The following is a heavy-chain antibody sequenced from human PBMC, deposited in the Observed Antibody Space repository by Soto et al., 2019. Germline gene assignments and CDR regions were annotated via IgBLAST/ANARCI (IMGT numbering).Heavy chain of an antibody. J-gene: IGHJ6*02. CDR3: AKVGQDIVVVPAAILSYYYYGMDV. D-gene: IGHD2-2*01. CDR1: GFTFSSYA. Sequence: GGSLRLSCAASGFTFSSYAMSWVRQAPGKGLEWVSAISGSGGSTYYADSVKGRFTISRDNSKNTLYLQMNSLRAEDTAVYYCAKVGQDIVVVPAAILSYYYYGMDVWGQGTTVTVSS. CDR2: ISGSGGST. V-gene: IGHV3-23*01.